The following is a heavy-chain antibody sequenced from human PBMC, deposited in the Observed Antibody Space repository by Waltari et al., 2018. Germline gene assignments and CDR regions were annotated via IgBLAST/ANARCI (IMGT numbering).Heavy chain of an antibody. Sequence: QVQLVQSGAEVKKPGASVKVSCKASGYTFTGYYMHWVRQAPGQGLEWMGWINPNSGGTNYAKKFQGWVTMTRDTSISTAYMELSRLRSDDTAVYYCARAYCSGGSCYSGGWGYFDYWGQGTLVTVSS. J-gene: IGHJ4*02. V-gene: IGHV1-2*04. D-gene: IGHD2-15*01. CDR2: INPNSGGT. CDR1: GYTFTGYY. CDR3: ARAYCSGGSCYSGGWGYFDY.